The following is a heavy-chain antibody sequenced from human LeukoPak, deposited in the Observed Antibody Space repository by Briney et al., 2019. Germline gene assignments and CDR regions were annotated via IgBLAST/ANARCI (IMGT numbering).Heavy chain of an antibody. J-gene: IGHJ4*02. CDR1: GGSISSSSYY. Sequence: SETLCLTCTVSGGSISSSSYYWGWIRQPPEKGLEWIGSIYYSGSTYYNPSLKSRVTISVDTSKNQFSLKLSSVTAADTAVYYCARVMVRGVYFDYWGQGTLVTVSS. D-gene: IGHD3-10*01. CDR3: ARVMVRGVYFDY. CDR2: IYYSGST. V-gene: IGHV4-39*07.